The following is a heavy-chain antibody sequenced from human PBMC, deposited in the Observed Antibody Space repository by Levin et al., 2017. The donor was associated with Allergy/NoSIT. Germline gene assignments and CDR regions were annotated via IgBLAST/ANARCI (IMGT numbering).Heavy chain of an antibody. CDR3: ARAPFELDY. V-gene: IGHV1-2*02. Sequence: ASVKVSCKASGYTFTGYYIHWVRQAPGQGLEWMGWINPKSGGTNYAQKFQGRVTMTRDTSISTAFMELSRLTCDDTAVYYCARAPFELDYWGQGTLVTVSS. J-gene: IGHJ4*02. CDR1: GYTFTGYY. CDR2: INPKSGGT.